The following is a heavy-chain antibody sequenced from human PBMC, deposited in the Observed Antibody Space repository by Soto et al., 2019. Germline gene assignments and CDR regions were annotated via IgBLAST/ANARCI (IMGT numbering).Heavy chain of an antibody. D-gene: IGHD6-19*01. J-gene: IGHJ6*02. CDR3: AKDRGWLAERYYYGMDV. V-gene: IGHV3-30*18. CDR1: GFTFSSYG. Sequence: QVQLVESGGGVVQPGRSLRLSCAASGFTFSSYGMHWVRQAPGKGLEWVAVISYDGSNKYYADSVKGRFTDSRDNSKNTLYLQMDSLRAEDTAVYYCAKDRGWLAERYYYGMDVWGQGTTVTVSS. CDR2: ISYDGSNK.